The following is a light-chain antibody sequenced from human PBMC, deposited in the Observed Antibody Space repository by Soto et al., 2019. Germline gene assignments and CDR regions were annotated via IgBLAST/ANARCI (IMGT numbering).Light chain of an antibody. CDR3: QQSHIAPYT. Sequence: AAGDRVTITCRASQSIARFLNWYQQKPGEVPKLLIFGASYLRSGVPSRFSGSGSGTHFALTITSLQPEDFATYFCQQSHIAPYTFGQGTKLEIK. CDR1: QSIARF. CDR2: GAS. V-gene: IGKV1-39*01. J-gene: IGKJ2*01.